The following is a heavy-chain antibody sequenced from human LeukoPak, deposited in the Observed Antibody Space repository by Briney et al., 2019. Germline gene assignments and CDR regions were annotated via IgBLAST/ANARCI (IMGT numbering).Heavy chain of an antibody. J-gene: IGHJ5*02. CDR3: ARMHYYDSSGDNWFDP. D-gene: IGHD3-22*01. V-gene: IGHV1-8*01. Sequence: ASVKVSCTASGYTFTSYDINWVRQATGQGLEWMGWMNPNSGHTGYAQKFQGRVTMTRNTSITTAYMELSSLRSEDTAVYYCARMHYYDSSGDNWFDPWVQGTLVTVSS. CDR2: MNPNSGHT. CDR1: GYTFTSYD.